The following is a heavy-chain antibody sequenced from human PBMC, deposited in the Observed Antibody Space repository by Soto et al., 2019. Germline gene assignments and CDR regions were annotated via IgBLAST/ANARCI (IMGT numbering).Heavy chain of an antibody. CDR2: IYYSGST. D-gene: IGHD1-26*01. J-gene: IGHJ4*02. Sequence: SETLSLTCTVSGGSISSSSYYWGWIRQPPGKGLEWIGSIYYSGSTYYNPSLKSRVTISVDTSKNQFSLKLSSVTAADTAVYYCASVYSGSHTAYFDYWGQGTLVTVSS. V-gene: IGHV4-39*01. CDR1: GGSISSSSYY. CDR3: ASVYSGSHTAYFDY.